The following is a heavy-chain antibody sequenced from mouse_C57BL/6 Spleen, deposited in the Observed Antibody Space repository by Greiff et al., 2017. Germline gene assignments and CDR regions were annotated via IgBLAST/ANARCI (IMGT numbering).Heavy chain of an antibody. J-gene: IGHJ3*01. V-gene: IGHV14-4*01. CDR3: TTYSNGDWFAY. CDR2: IDPENGDT. D-gene: IGHD2-5*01. Sequence: EVQLQQSGAELVRPGASVKLSCTASGFNIKDDYMHWVKQRPEQGLEWIGWIDPENGDTEYASKFQGKATITADTSSNTAYRQLSSLTSEDTAVYYCTTYSNGDWFAYWGQGTLVTVAA. CDR1: GFNIKDDY.